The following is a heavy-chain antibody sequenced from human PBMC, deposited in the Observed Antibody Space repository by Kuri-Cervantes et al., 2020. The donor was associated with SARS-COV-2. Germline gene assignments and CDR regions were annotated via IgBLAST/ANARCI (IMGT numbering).Heavy chain of an antibody. J-gene: IGHJ3*02. CDR1: GGSISSYY. CDR2: IYYSGNT. V-gene: IGHV4-59*12. Sequence: GSLRLSCTVSGGSISSYYWSWIRQPPGKGLEWIGYIYYSGNTNYNPSLKSRVTISVDTSKNHFSLKLGSVTAADTAVYYCAREGGSRYHDAFDIWGQGTMVTVSS. CDR3: AREGGSRYHDAFDI. D-gene: IGHD2-15*01.